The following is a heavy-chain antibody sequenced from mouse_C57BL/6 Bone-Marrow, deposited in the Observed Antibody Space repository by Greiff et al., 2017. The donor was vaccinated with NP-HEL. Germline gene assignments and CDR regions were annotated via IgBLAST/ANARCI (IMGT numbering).Heavy chain of an antibody. CDR2: ISDGGSYT. CDR1: GFTFSSYA. Sequence: EVNVVESGGGLVKPGGSLKLSCAASGFTFSSYAMSWVRQTPEKRLEWVATISDGGSYTYYPDNVKGRFTISRDNAKNNLYLQMSHLKSEDTAMYYCARENLYYYGSSFAYWGQGTLVTVSA. D-gene: IGHD1-1*01. V-gene: IGHV5-4*01. J-gene: IGHJ3*01. CDR3: ARENLYYYGSSFAY.